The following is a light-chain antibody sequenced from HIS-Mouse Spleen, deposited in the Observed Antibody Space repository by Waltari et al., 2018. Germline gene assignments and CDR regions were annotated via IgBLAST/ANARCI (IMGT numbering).Light chain of an antibody. CDR3: QQYYSTPLT. V-gene: IGKV4-1*01. J-gene: IGKJ4*01. CDR1: QSVVYSSNNKNY. Sequence: DIVMTQSPDALAVSLGERATINCKSSQSVVYSSNNKNYLAWYQQQPGQPPTLHIYWAATLESGFPARFSGSGSGTDFTLTFCSLQAEDVAVYYCQQYYSTPLTFGGGTKVEIK. CDR2: WAA.